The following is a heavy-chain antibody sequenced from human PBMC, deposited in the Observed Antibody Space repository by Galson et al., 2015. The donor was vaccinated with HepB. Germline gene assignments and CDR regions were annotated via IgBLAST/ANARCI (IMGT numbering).Heavy chain of an antibody. V-gene: IGHV4-59*01. CDR2: ISYKGST. CDR3: ARDRSGSFYSWDL. D-gene: IGHD3-22*01. Sequence: GLEWIGYISYKGSTTSNPSLKGRVTISLDTPNNQVSLKLKSVTAADTAVYYCARDRSGSFYSWDLWGPGILVTVTS. J-gene: IGHJ4*02.